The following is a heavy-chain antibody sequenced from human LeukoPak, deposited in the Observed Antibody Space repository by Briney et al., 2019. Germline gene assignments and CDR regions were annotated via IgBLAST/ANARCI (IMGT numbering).Heavy chain of an antibody. CDR1: GYNFTSYY. Sequence: ASVKVSCKASGYNFTSYYMHWVRQAPGQGLEWMEIINPSGGGTSYAQKFQGRVTMTRDTSISTAYMELSRLTSDDTAVYFCARGRFGEWDNWFDPWGQGTLVTVSS. CDR3: ARGRFGEWDNWFDP. V-gene: IGHV1-46*01. D-gene: IGHD3-10*01. CDR2: INPSGGGT. J-gene: IGHJ5*02.